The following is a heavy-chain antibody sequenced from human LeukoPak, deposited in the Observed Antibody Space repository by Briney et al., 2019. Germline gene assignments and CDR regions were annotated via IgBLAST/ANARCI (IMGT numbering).Heavy chain of an antibody. V-gene: IGHV1-46*01. J-gene: IGHJ4*02. Sequence: ASVKVSCKASGYTFTSYYMHWVRQAPGQGLEWMGIINPSGGSTSYAQKFQGRVTMTRDTSISTAYMELSKLRSDDTAVYYCARNSGYGAYHFDYWGQGTLVTVSS. CDR1: GYTFTSYY. CDR2: INPSGGST. CDR3: ARNSGYGAYHFDY. D-gene: IGHD5-12*01.